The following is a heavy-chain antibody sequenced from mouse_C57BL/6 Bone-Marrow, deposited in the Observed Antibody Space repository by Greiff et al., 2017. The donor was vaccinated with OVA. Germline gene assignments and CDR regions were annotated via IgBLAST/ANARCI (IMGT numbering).Heavy chain of an antibody. CDR3: ARRGSMDY. CDR1: GFTFSDYG. V-gene: IGHV5-17*01. Sequence: EVQLVESGGGLVKPGGSLKLSCAASGFTFSDYGMHWVRQAPEKGLEWVAYISSGRSTIYYADTVKGRFTISRDNAKNTLFLQITRLRAEDTAMNYCARRGSMDYWGQGTSVTVSS. D-gene: IGHD3-1*01. CDR2: ISSGRSTI. J-gene: IGHJ4*01.